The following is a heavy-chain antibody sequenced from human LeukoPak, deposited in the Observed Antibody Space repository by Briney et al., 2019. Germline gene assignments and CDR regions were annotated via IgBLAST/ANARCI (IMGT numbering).Heavy chain of an antibody. CDR2: INPSGGST. V-gene: IGHV1-46*01. CDR3: ARATIFGVVIREAVWFDP. J-gene: IGHJ5*02. CDR1: GYTFTSYY. D-gene: IGHD3-3*01. Sequence: ASVKVSCKASGYTFTSYYMHWVRQAPGQGLEWMGIINPSGGSTSYAQKFQGRVTMTRDTSTSTVYMELSSLRSEDTAVYYCARATIFGVVIREAVWFDPWGQGTLVTVSS.